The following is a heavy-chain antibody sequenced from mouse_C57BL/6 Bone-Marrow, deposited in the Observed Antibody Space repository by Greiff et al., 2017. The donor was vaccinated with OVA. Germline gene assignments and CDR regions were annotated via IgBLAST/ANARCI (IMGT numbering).Heavy chain of an antibody. V-gene: IGHV5-17*01. CDR1: GFTFSDYG. J-gene: IGHJ3*01. D-gene: IGHD1-1*01. CDR2: ISSGSSTI. Sequence: EVKLMESGGGLVKPGGSLKLSCAASGFTFSDYGMHWVRQAPEKGLEWVAYISSGSSTIYYADTVKGRFTISRDNAKNTLFLQMTSLRSEDTARYYCARSFYYYGSSWFAYWGQGTLVTVSA. CDR3: ARSFYYYGSSWFAY.